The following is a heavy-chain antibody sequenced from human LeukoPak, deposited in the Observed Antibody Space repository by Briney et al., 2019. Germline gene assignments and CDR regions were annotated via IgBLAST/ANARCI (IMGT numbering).Heavy chain of an antibody. V-gene: IGHV4-34*01. D-gene: IGHD3-16*01. CDR2: IYYSGST. CDR3: ARHVRLRGYFDY. J-gene: IGHJ4*02. Sequence: PSETLSLTCAVYGGSFSGYYWSWIRQHPGKGLEWIGYIYYSGSTYYNPSLKSRVTISVDTSKNQFSLKLSSVTAADTAVYYCARHVRLRGYFDYWGQGTLVTVSS. CDR1: GGSFSGYY.